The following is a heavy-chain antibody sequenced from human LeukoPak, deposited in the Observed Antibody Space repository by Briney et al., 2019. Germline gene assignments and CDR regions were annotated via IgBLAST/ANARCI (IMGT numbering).Heavy chain of an antibody. V-gene: IGHV1-2*02. D-gene: IGHD1-1*01. CDR2: INPKSGGT. CDR1: GYTFTGYY. Sequence: GASVKVSCKASGYTFTGYYMHWVRQAPGQGLEWMGWINPKSGGTTYEQKFQGRVIMTRDTSISTAYMELSRLRPDDTAVYYCARHMTTANNWFDPWGQGTLVTVSS. J-gene: IGHJ5*02. CDR3: ARHMTTANNWFDP.